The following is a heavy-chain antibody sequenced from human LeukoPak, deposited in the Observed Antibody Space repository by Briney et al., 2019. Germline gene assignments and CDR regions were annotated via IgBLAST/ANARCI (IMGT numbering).Heavy chain of an antibody. J-gene: IGHJ5*02. Sequence: PSETLSLTCTVSGGSISRSRDYWGWIRQPPGKGLEWIGSIYYSGSTYYNPSLKSRVTISGDTSKNRFSLKLSSVTAADTAVYYCARLLRVGYCSTTTCNWFDPWGQGTLVTVSS. CDR2: IYYSGST. CDR3: ARLLRVGYCSTTTCNWFDP. CDR1: GGSISRSRDY. D-gene: IGHD2-2*03. V-gene: IGHV4-39*07.